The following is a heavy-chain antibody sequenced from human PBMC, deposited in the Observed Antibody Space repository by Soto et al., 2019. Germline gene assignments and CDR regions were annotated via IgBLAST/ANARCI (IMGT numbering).Heavy chain of an antibody. V-gene: IGHV4-59*01. CDR1: GGSISSYY. Sequence: ASETLSLTCTVSGGSISSYYWSWIRQPPGKGLEWIGYIYYSGSTNYNPSLKSRVTISVDTSKNQFSLKLSSATAADTAVYYCARSRSATVTSYYFDYWGQGTLVTVSS. CDR2: IYYSGST. J-gene: IGHJ4*02. CDR3: ARSRSATVTSYYFDY. D-gene: IGHD4-17*01.